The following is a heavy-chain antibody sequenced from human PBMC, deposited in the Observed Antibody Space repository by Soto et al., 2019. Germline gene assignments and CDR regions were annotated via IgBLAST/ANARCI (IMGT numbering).Heavy chain of an antibody. Sequence: PGGSLRLSCAASGFTVSSYEMNWVRQAPGKGLEWVSYISSSGSTIYYADSVKGRFTISRDNAKNSLYLQMNSLRAEDTAVYYCAREKRGLRLVEVDAFDIWGQGTMVTVSS. V-gene: IGHV3-48*03. J-gene: IGHJ3*02. CDR3: AREKRGLRLVEVDAFDI. CDR2: ISSSGSTI. CDR1: GFTVSSYE. D-gene: IGHD4-17*01.